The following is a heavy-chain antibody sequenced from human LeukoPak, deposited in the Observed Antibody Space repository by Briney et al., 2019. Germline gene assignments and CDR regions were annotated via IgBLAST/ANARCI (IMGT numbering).Heavy chain of an antibody. CDR1: GGSFSYYY. D-gene: IGHD1-1*01. V-gene: IGHV4-34*01. CDR2: IYHSGRT. Sequence: KTSETLSLTCAVYGGSFSYYYWNWIRQPPGKGLEWIGEIYHSGRTYYNPALKSRVTMSVDMSKNQFSLRLTSVTAADTAVYYCASIPTNGGNAFDIWGQGTMATVSS. J-gene: IGHJ3*02. CDR3: ASIPTNGGNAFDI.